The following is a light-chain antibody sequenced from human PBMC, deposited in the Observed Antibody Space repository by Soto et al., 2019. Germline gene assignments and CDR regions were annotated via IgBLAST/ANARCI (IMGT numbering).Light chain of an antibody. CDR2: AAS. CDR1: EKMTRY. J-gene: IGKJ1*01. CDR3: QQSYSTPRT. Sequence: DIQSIQSPSSLTAAVGDRVTITCRANEKMTRYLNWYQQKPGKAPKLLIYAASNLQSGVPSRFSGSGSGADFILTISSLQPEDSATYYCQQSYSTPRTFGQGTKVEVK. V-gene: IGKV1-39*01.